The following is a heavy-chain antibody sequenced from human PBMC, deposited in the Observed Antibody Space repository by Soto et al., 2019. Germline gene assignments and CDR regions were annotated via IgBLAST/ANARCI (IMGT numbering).Heavy chain of an antibody. CDR2: ISYDGSNK. J-gene: IGHJ6*02. D-gene: IGHD6-19*01. CDR3: ARDKQWLVHMIYYYYGMDV. Sequence: GGSLRLSCAASGFTFSSYAMHWVRQAPGKGLEWVAVISYDGSNKYYADSVKGRFTISRDNSKNTLYLQMNSLRAEDTAVYYCARDKQWLVHMIYYYYGMDVWGQGTTVTVSS. CDR1: GFTFSSYA. V-gene: IGHV3-30-3*01.